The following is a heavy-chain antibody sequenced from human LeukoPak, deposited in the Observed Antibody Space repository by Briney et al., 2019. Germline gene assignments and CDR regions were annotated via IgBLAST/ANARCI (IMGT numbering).Heavy chain of an antibody. D-gene: IGHD2-2*01. CDR3: ARGPTAYCGSASCSPYFDY. J-gene: IGHJ4*02. V-gene: IGHV4-4*07. CDR1: GGSISTYY. CDR2: IYTGGST. Sequence: SGTLSLTCTVSGGSISTYYWSWIRQPAGKGLEWIGRIYTGGSTNYNPSLNSRVTMSIDTPKNHFSLQLTSVTAADTALYYCARGPTAYCGSASCSPYFDYWGQGTLVTVSS.